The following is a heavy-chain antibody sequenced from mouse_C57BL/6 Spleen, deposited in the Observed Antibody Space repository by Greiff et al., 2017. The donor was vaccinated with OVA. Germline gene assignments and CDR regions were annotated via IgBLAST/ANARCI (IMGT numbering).Heavy chain of an antibody. V-gene: IGHV3-6*01. D-gene: IGHD1-1*01. Sequence: DVQLQESGPGLVKPSQSLSLTCSVTGYSITSGYYWNWIRQFPGNKLEWMGYISYDGSNNYNPSLKNRISISRDTSKNQFFLKLNSVTTEDTATYYCARSTTVVDYWGQGTTLTVSS. J-gene: IGHJ2*01. CDR1: GYSITSGYY. CDR3: ARSTTVVDY. CDR2: ISYDGSN.